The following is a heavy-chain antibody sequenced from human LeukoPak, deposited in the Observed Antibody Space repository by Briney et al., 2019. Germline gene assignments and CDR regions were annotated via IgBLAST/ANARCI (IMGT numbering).Heavy chain of an antibody. CDR1: GFTFSDYY. D-gene: IGHD6-19*01. Sequence: GGSLRLSCAASGFTFSDYYMSWIRQAPGKGLEWVSYISSSGSTIYYADSVKGRFTISRDNAKNSLYLQMNSLRAEDTAVYYCAKSLPMGEQWRKQYFDYWGQGTLVTVSS. CDR2: ISSSGSTI. V-gene: IGHV3-11*01. J-gene: IGHJ4*02. CDR3: AKSLPMGEQWRKQYFDY.